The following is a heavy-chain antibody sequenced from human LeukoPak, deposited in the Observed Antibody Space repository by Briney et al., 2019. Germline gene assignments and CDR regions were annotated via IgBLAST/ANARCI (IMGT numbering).Heavy chain of an antibody. CDR3: AKNGDYYDSSGPQFDY. V-gene: IGHV3-21*04. Sequence: GGSLRLSCAASGFTFSSYSMNWVRQAPGKGLEWVSSISSSSSYIYYADSVKGRFTISRDNAKNSLYLQMNNLRIEDTALYYCAKNGDYYDSSGPQFDYWGQGTLVTVSS. CDR2: ISSSSSYI. D-gene: IGHD3-22*01. J-gene: IGHJ4*02. CDR1: GFTFSSYS.